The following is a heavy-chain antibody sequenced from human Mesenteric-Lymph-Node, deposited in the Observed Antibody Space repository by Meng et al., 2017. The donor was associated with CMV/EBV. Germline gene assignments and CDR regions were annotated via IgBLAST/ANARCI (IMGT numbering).Heavy chain of an antibody. J-gene: IGHJ6*02. CDR1: GFTFSTYA. D-gene: IGHD2-8*01. Sequence: GGSLRLSCAASGFTFSTYAMHWVRQAPGKGLEWVSVVIYDGSNKYYGDSVKGRFTISRDNSKNTLYLQMNSLRPEDTAVYYCARSMDYYFYLMDVWGQGTAVTVSS. CDR2: VIYDGSNK. CDR3: ARSMDYYFYLMDV. V-gene: IGHV3-30*04.